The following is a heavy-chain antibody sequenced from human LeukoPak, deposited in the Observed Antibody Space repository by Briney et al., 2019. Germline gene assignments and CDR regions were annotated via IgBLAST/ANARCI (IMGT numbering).Heavy chain of an antibody. J-gene: IGHJ4*02. CDR1: GFTFSIYG. Sequence: GGSLRLSCSGSGFTFSIYGMSWVRQAPEKGLECVSGISGSGGSTFYADSVKGRFTISRDNSKNTLYLQMNSLRAEDTAVYYCAKDRTNSWRNFYYWGQGTLVTVAS. V-gene: IGHV3-23*01. D-gene: IGHD6-13*01. CDR3: AKDRTNSWRNFYY. CDR2: ISGSGGST.